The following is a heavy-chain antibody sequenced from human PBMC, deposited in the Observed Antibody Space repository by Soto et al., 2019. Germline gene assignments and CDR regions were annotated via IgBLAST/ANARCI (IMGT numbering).Heavy chain of an antibody. CDR3: AKRGDIVEVSRTFVGYGMDV. D-gene: IGHD2-2*01. V-gene: IGHV3-23*01. J-gene: IGHJ6*02. Sequence: EVQLLESGGGLVQPGGSLRLSCAASGFTFGTYAMNWVRQAPGKGLEWVSTISGSGHSTYYADSVKGRFTISRDNSKNTLYLQMNSLRAEDTAVYYCAKRGDIVEVSRTFVGYGMDVWGQGTTVTVSS. CDR1: GFTFGTYA. CDR2: ISGSGHST.